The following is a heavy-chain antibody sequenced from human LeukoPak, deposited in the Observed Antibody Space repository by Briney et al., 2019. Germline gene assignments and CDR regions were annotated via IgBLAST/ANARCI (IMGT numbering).Heavy chain of an antibody. D-gene: IGHD3-3*01. CDR1: GYSISSCYY. CDR3: ERGGSDYYNYYYYYMDV. J-gene: IGHJ6*03. CDR2: IYHSGST. Sequence: SETLSLTCAVSGYSISSCYYWGWIRQPPGRGLEWIGIIYHSGSTYYNPSLKSRVTVSVDTSKNQFSLKLSSVTAADTAVYYCERGGSDYYNYYYYYMDVWGKGTTVTVSS. V-gene: IGHV4-38-2*01.